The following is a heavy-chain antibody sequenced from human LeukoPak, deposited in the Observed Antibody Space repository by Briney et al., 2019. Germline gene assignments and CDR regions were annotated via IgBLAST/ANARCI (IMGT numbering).Heavy chain of an antibody. CDR1: GYSFTSYW. V-gene: IGHV5-51*01. CDR2: IYPGDSDT. CDR3: ARRDVRCSSTICRNWFDP. D-gene: IGHD2-2*01. Sequence: GESLKISCTGSGYSFTSYWIGWVRQVPGKGLEWMGIIYPGDSDTRYSPSFQGQVTISADKSISTTYLQWSSLTASDTAMYYCARRDVRCSSTICRNWFDPWGQGTLVTVSS. J-gene: IGHJ5*02.